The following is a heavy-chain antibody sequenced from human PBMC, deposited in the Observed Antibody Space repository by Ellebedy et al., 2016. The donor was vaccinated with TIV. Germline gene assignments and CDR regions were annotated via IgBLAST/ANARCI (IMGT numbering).Heavy chain of an antibody. CDR2: ISYNSGSI. CDR3: ARDGAGHWYFDL. J-gene: IGHJ2*01. D-gene: IGHD6-19*01. V-gene: IGHV3-48*04. Sequence: PGGSLRLSCAAPGFTFRSYNMNWVRQAPGKGLEWVSYISYNSGSIYYADSAKGRFTISRDNARNSLYLQMNSLRAEDTAVYYCARDGAGHWYFDLWGRGTLVTVSS. CDR1: GFTFRSYN.